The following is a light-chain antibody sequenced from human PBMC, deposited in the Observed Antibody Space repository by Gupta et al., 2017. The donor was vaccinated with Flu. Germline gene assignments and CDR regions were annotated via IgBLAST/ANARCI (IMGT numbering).Light chain of an antibody. CDR1: LSVSSNK. Sequence: EIVLTQSPGTLSLSPGERATLSCRASLSVSSNKLAWYQQKPGQAPSLLIYGASSRATGIPDRFSGSGSGTDFTLTISRLDPEDFAFYYCQQYGNSPTTFGQGTKVEIK. J-gene: IGKJ1*01. V-gene: IGKV3-20*01. CDR2: GAS. CDR3: QQYGNSPTT.